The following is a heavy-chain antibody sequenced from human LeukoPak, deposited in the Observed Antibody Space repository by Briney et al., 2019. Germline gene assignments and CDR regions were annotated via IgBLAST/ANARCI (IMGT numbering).Heavy chain of an antibody. D-gene: IGHD6-13*01. CDR3: ARDLEAANTYYFDY. J-gene: IGHJ4*02. V-gene: IGHV3-66*01. CDR2: ISSAGTT. CDR1: RFTVNNYA. Sequence: GGSLRLSCVASRFTVNNYAMNWVRQAPGKGLEWVSIISSAGTTYYADSVKGRLTISRDNSKNTVYLQVNSLRDEDTAVYYCARDLEAANTYYFDYWGQGTMVTVSS.